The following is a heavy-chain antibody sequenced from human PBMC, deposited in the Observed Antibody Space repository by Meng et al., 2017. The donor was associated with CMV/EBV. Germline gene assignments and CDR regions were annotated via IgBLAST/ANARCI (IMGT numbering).Heavy chain of an antibody. CDR3: ARRITMVRGVIKVGYYHGMDV. D-gene: IGHD3-10*01. Sequence: ASVKVSCKASGYTFTGYYMHWVRQAPGQGLEWMGWINPNSGGTNYAQKFQGRVTMTRDTSISTAYMELSRLRSDDTAVYYCARRITMVRGVIKVGYYHGMDVWGQGTTVTVSS. CDR1: GYTFTGYY. CDR2: INPNSGGT. V-gene: IGHV1-2*02. J-gene: IGHJ6*02.